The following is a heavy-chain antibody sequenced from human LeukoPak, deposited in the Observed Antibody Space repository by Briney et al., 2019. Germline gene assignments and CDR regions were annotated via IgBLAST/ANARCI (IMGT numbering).Heavy chain of an antibody. Sequence: GASVKVSCKASGYTFTGYYMHWVRQAPGQGLEWMGRINPNSGGTNYAQKFQGRVTMTRDTSISTAYMELSRLRSDDTAVYYCARDLRGLRYFDWSPLEYWGQGTLVTVSS. V-gene: IGHV1-2*06. CDR1: GYTFTGYY. J-gene: IGHJ4*02. D-gene: IGHD3-9*01. CDR2: INPNSGGT. CDR3: ARDLRGLRYFDWSPLEY.